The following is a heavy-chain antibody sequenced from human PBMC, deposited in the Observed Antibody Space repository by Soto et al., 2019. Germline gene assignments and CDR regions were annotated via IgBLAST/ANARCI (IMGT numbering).Heavy chain of an antibody. CDR2: ISSNGDTT. V-gene: IGHV3-64*01. Sequence: PGGSLRLSCAASGFTFSTSAMHWVRQAPGMGLEYVSAISSNGDTTYYANSVKGRFTISRDNSKSTLYLQMGSLRIEDMAVYYCARDGSMRYLDYWGQGALVTVPQ. J-gene: IGHJ4*02. CDR3: ARDGSMRYLDY. D-gene: IGHD1-1*01. CDR1: GFTFSTSA.